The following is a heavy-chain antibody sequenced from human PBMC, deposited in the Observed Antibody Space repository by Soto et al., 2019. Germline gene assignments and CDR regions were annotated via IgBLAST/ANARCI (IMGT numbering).Heavy chain of an antibody. Sequence: QVQLVESGGGVVQPGRSLRLSCAASGFTFSSYGMHWVRQAPGKGLEWVAVIWYDGSNKYYADSVKGRFTISRDNSKNTLYLQMNSLRAEDTAVYYCASRGSGYVNPWGQGTLVTVSS. D-gene: IGHD3-22*01. V-gene: IGHV3-33*01. J-gene: IGHJ5*02. CDR1: GFTFSSYG. CDR2: IWYDGSNK. CDR3: ASRGSGYVNP.